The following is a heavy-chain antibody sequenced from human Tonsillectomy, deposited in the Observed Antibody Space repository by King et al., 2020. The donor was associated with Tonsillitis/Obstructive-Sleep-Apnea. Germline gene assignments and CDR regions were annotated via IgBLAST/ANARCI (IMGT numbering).Heavy chain of an antibody. CDR1: GFTVSSNY. V-gene: IGHV3-53*01. CDR2: IYSGGST. Sequence: DVQLVESGGGLIQPGGSLRLSCAASGFTVSSNYMSWVRQAPGKGLEWVSVIYSGGSTYYADSVKGRFTISRDNSKNTLYLQMNSLRAEDTAGYYCAVWNVAGGTANMIGADVWGQGTTVTVSS. CDR3: AVWNVAGGTANMIGADV. D-gene: IGHD1-26*01. J-gene: IGHJ6*02.